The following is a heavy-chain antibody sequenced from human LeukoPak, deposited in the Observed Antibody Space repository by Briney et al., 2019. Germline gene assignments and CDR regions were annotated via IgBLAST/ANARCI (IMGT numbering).Heavy chain of an antibody. V-gene: IGHV3-7*01. Sequence: PGGPLRLSCAASGFTFSSYWMSWVRQAPGKGLEWVANIKQDGSEKYYVDSVKGRYTISRDNAKNSLYLQMNSLRAEDTAVYYCARVSSSWCYFDYWGQGTLVTVSS. J-gene: IGHJ4*02. CDR1: GFTFSSYW. D-gene: IGHD6-13*01. CDR3: ARVSSSWCYFDY. CDR2: IKQDGSEK.